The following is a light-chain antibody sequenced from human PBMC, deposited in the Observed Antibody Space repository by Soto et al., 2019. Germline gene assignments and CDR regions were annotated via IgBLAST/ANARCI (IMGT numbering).Light chain of an antibody. Sequence: QSVLTQPASVSGSPGQSITISCTGTGSDVGGSNSVSWYQQHPGKAPKLMIYDVSNCPSGVSNRFSGSKSGNTASLTISGLEAEDEADYYCSSYTTSSDLKVVLGGGTKVTVL. CDR1: GSDVGGSNS. V-gene: IGLV2-14*01. CDR3: SSYTTSSDLKVV. CDR2: DVS. J-gene: IGLJ2*01.